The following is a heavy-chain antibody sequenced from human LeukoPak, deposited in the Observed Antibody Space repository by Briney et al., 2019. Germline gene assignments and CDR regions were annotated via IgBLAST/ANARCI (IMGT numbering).Heavy chain of an antibody. J-gene: IGHJ6*04. CDR2: INAGNGKT. D-gene: IGHD5-12*01. CDR3: ARASIVATRYYFYGMDV. CDR1: GFPLSTYA. V-gene: IGHV1-3*01. Sequence: GASVKVSCKASGFPLSTYAIHWVRQAPGQSLEWVGWINAGNGKTEYAQKLHDRVTITRDTSASTADMELSSLRSEDTAVYYCARASIVATRYYFYGMDVWGKGTTVMVSS.